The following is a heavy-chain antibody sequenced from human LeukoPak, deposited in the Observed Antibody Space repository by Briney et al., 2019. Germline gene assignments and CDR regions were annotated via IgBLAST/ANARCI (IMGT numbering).Heavy chain of an antibody. V-gene: IGHV3-21*01. CDR3: ARDGVTIFGVVIIMDV. J-gene: IGHJ6*04. Sequence: GGSLRLSCAASGFTFSSYSMNWVRQAPGKGLEWVSSISSSSSYIYYADSVKGRFTISRDNAKNSLYLQMNSLRAEDTAVYYCARDGVTIFGVVIIMDVWGKGTTVTVSS. CDR2: ISSSSSYI. CDR1: GFTFSSYS. D-gene: IGHD3-3*01.